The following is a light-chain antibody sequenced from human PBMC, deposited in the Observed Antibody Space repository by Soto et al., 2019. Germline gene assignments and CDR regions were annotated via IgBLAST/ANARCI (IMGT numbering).Light chain of an antibody. J-gene: IGKJ2*01. CDR2: GAS. V-gene: IGKV1-9*01. CDR3: QQLNSHPRT. Sequence: DIQLTQSPFFLSASVGDRVTISCRASQAIYSYLAWYQQKPGKAPKLLIFGASKLQSGVPSRFSGSGSGTKFTLTISSLQPEDFATYYCQQLNSHPRTFGQGTKLEIK. CDR1: QAIYSY.